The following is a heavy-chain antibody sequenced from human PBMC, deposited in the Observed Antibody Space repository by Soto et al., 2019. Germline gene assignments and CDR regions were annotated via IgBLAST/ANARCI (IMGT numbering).Heavy chain of an antibody. J-gene: IGHJ5*02. D-gene: IGHD6-13*01. V-gene: IGHV4-31*03. CDR1: GGSISSGGYY. CDR2: IYYSGST. Sequence: SETLSLTCTVSGGSISSGGYYWSWIRQHPGKGLEWIGYIYYSGSTYYNPSLKSRVTISVDTSKNQFSLKLSSVTAEDTAVYYCTRDASRDSSARGWFDPWGPGTLVTVSS. CDR3: TRDASRDSSARGWFDP.